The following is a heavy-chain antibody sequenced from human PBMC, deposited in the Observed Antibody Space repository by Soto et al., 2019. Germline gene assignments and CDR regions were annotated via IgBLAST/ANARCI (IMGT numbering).Heavy chain of an antibody. CDR3: VRTFXPPPRVVLSHNWFVP. CDR2: IYHSGKT. J-gene: IGHJ5*02. V-gene: IGHV4-30-2*02. CDR1: WGYIRNVGYS. Sequence: LSYTVSWGYIRNVGYSWSWIRQPPGKGLEWIGYIYHSGKTDYNPSLKTRVTISIDTSKNQISLNLTSVTAADTGVYFCVRTFXPPPRVVLSHNWFVPWGPGTLVTV. D-gene: IGHD3-22*01.